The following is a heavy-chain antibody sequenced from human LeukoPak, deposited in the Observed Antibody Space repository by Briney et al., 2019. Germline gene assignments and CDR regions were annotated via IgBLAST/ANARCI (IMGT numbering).Heavy chain of an antibody. CDR1: AFTFNTFW. J-gene: IGHJ6*02. CDR3: ARGNYYNMDV. CDR2: INGGGSSA. V-gene: IGHV3-74*01. Sequence: GGSLRLSCAAYAFTFNTFWMHWVRQAPGKGLVWVSRINGGGSSADYADSVKGRFTISRDNAKNTLYLQMNSLRAEDTAVYYCARGNYYNMDVWGQGTTVTVSS.